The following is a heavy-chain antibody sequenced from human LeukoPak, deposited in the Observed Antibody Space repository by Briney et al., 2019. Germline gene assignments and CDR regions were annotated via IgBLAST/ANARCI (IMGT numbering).Heavy chain of an antibody. J-gene: IGHJ3*02. CDR3: AKAGPYSSGWYAAFDI. D-gene: IGHD6-19*01. V-gene: IGHV3-9*01. CDR2: ISWNSGSI. CDR1: GFTFDDYA. Sequence: GGSLRLSCAASGFTFDDYAMHWVRQAPGKGLEWVSGISWNSGSIGYADSVKGRFTISRDNAKNSLYLQMNSLRAEDTALYYCAKAGPYSSGWYAAFDIWGQGTMVTVSS.